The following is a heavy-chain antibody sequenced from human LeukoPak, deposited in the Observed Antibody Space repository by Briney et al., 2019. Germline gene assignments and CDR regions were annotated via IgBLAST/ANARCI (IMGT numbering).Heavy chain of an antibody. CDR2: ISSNGGST. V-gene: IGHV3-64D*09. Sequence: GESLTLSCSASGFTFSSYAMHWVRQAPGKGLEYVSAISSNGGSTYYADSVKGRFTISRDNSKNTLYLQMSSLRAEDTAVYYCVKDHSGYDYDYYGMDVWGQGTTVTVSS. CDR3: VKDHSGYDYDYYGMDV. CDR1: GFTFSSYA. J-gene: IGHJ6*02. D-gene: IGHD5-12*01.